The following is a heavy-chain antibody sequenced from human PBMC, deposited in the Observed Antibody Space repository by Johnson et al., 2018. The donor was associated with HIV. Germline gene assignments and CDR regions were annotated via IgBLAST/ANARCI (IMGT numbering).Heavy chain of an antibody. CDR3: ARASALDS. J-gene: IGHJ3*02. CDR1: GFTFSSYD. Sequence: VQLVESGGGLAQPGESLRLSCAASGFTFSSYDMHWVRHVTGKGLDWISAIGTAGDTLYSDSVKGRFTISRDNSRNTLYLQMGSLRPEDMAVYYCARASALDSWGQGTMVTVSS. V-gene: IGHV3-13*01. CDR2: IGTAGDT.